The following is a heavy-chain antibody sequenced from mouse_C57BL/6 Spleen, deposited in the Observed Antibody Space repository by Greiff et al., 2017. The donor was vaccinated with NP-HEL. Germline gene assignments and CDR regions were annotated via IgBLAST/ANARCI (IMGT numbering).Heavy chain of an antibody. J-gene: IGHJ2*01. CDR2: INPSTGGT. Sequence: VQLQQSGPELVKPGASVKISCKASGYSFTGYYMNWVKQSPEKSLEWIGEINPSTGGTTYNQKFKAKATLTVDKSSSTAYMQLKSLTSEDSAVYYCARSSDYDPFDYWGQGTTLTVSS. V-gene: IGHV1-42*01. CDR3: ARSSDYDPFDY. CDR1: GYSFTGYY. D-gene: IGHD2-4*01.